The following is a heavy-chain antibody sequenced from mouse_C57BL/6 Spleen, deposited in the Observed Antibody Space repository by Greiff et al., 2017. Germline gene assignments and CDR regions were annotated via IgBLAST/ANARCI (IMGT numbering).Heavy chain of an antibody. J-gene: IGHJ4*01. CDR1: GYTFTSYW. CDR2: IHPSDSDT. D-gene: IGHD1-1*02. Sequence: QVHVKQPGAELVKPGASVKVSCKASGYTFTSYWLHWVKQRPGQGLEWIGRIHPSDSDTNYNQKFKGKATLTVDKSSSTAYMQLSSRTSEDSAVDYCADYGYAMDYWGQGTSVTVSS. V-gene: IGHV1-74*01. CDR3: ADYGYAMDY.